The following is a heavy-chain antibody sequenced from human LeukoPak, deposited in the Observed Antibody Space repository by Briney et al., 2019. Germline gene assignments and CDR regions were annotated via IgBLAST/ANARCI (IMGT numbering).Heavy chain of an antibody. J-gene: IGHJ4*02. CDR2: LYYSGST. D-gene: IGHD6-6*01. Sequence: SETLSFTCTVSGGSISSYYWTWIRQPPGKGLEWIGSLYYSGSTNYNPSLKSRVTISVDTSKNQFSLKLSSVTAADTAVYYCARRHVEYSSSSDPYYFDYWGQGTLVTVSS. CDR1: GGSISSYY. V-gene: IGHV4-59*01. CDR3: ARRHVEYSSSSDPYYFDY.